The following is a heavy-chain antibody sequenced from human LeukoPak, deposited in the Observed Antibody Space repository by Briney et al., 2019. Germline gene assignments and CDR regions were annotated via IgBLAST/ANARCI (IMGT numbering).Heavy chain of an antibody. CDR2: INPNSGGT. J-gene: IGHJ5*02. CDR3: ARAWPRRNWFDP. D-gene: IGHD5-24*01. CDR1: GYTFTGYY. V-gene: IGHV1-2*02. Sequence: ASVKVSCKASGYTFTGYYMHWVRQAPGQGLEWMGWINPNSGGTNYAQKFQGRVTMTRDTSISTAYMELSRLRSDDTAVYYCARAWPRRNWFDPWGQGTLVTVSS.